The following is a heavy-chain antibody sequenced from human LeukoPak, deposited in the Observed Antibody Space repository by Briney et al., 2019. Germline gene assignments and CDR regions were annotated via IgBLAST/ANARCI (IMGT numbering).Heavy chain of an antibody. CDR2: TYYRSKWYN. CDR1: GESVSSTSAA. V-gene: IGHV6-1*01. CDR3: ARSRPLVAGRGFDY. Sequence: SQTLSLTCAISGESVSSTSAAWNWIRQSPSRGLEWLGRTYYRSKWYNDYAESVKSRININPDTSTNQVSLQLNSVTPEDTAVYYCARSRPLVAGRGFDYWGQGTLVTVSS. J-gene: IGHJ4*02. D-gene: IGHD6-19*01.